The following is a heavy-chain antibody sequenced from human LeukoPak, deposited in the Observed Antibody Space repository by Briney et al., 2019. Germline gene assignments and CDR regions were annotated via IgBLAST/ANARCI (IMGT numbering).Heavy chain of an antibody. D-gene: IGHD6-13*01. CDR2: IYYSGST. J-gene: IGHJ4*02. CDR1: GGSISRYY. CDR3: ARSGAAAAPDY. Sequence: SETLSLTCTVSGGSISRYYWSWIRQPPGKGLEWLGYIYYSGSTNYNPSLKSRVTISVDTSKNQFSLKLSSVTAADSAVYYCARSGAAAAPDYWGQGTLVTVSS. V-gene: IGHV4-59*01.